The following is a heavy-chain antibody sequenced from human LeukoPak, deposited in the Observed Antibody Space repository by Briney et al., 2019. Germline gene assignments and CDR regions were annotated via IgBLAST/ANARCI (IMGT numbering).Heavy chain of an antibody. J-gene: IGHJ5*02. CDR1: GGTFSSYA. V-gene: IGHV1-69*04. D-gene: IGHD2-2*01. CDR3: AREDEVVPAASVFDWFDP. CDR2: IIPIFGIA. Sequence: ASVTVSCKASGGTFSSYAISWVRQAPGQGLEWMGRIIPIFGIANYAQKFQGRVTITADKSTSTAYMELSSLRSEDTAVYYCAREDEVVPAASVFDWFDPWGQGTLVTVSS.